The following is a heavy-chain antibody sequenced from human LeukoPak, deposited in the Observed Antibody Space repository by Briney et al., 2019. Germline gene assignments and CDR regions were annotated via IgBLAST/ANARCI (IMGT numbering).Heavy chain of an antibody. J-gene: IGHJ4*02. CDR1: GYTFTSYG. D-gene: IGHD2-8*01. Sequence: GASVKVSCKASGYTFTSYGISWVRQAPGQGLEWMGWINPNSGGTNYAQKFQGRVTMTRDTSISTAYMELSRLRSDDTAVYYCARVWVGYCTNGVCYSLDYWGQGTLVTVSS. V-gene: IGHV1-2*02. CDR2: INPNSGGT. CDR3: ARVWVGYCTNGVCYSLDY.